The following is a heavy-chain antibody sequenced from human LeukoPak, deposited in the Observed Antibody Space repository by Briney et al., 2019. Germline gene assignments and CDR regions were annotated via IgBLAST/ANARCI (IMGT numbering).Heavy chain of an antibody. Sequence: ASVKVSCKASGYTFTSYDINWVRQATGQGLEWMGWMNPNSGNTGYAQKFQGRVTMTRNTSISTAYMELSSLRSEDTAVYYCARLRQQLEGREFDYWGQGTLVTVSS. J-gene: IGHJ4*02. CDR2: MNPNSGNT. V-gene: IGHV1-8*01. CDR3: ARLRQQLEGREFDY. CDR1: GYTFTSYD. D-gene: IGHD6-13*01.